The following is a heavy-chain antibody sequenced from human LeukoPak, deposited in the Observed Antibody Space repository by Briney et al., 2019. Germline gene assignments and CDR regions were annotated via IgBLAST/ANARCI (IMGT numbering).Heavy chain of an antibody. V-gene: IGHV4-59*01. D-gene: IGHD6-19*01. CDR2: IYYSGST. J-gene: IGHJ4*02. Sequence: SETLSLTCTVSGGSISSYYWSWIRQPPGKGLEWIGYIYYSGSTDYNPSLKSRVTISVDTSKNQFSLKLSSVTAADTAVYYCAKDQFSAPGYSSGWYPRLDYWGQGTLVTVSS. CDR1: GGSISSYY. CDR3: AKDQFSAPGYSSGWYPRLDY.